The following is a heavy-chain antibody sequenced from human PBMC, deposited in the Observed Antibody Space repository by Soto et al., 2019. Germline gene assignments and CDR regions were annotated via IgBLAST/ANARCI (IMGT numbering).Heavy chain of an antibody. J-gene: IGHJ4*02. CDR3: ARVGGNWNDDYFDY. CDR2: MNPNSGDT. Sequence: QVQLVQSGAEVKKPGASVKVSCKASGYTFSDHDINWVRQASGQGLEWLGWMNPNSGDTGYAQNFQGRVTMTRDTSKRTAYMELSSLRSDDTAVYYCARVGGNWNDDYFDYWGQGPLVTVSS. V-gene: IGHV1-8*01. CDR1: GYTFSDHD. D-gene: IGHD1-1*01.